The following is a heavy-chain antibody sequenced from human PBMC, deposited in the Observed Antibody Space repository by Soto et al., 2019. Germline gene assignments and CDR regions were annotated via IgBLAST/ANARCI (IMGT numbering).Heavy chain of an antibody. V-gene: IGHV1-46*01. CDR3: ATSASTMVTPGPFDY. J-gene: IGHJ4*02. D-gene: IGHD5-12*01. CDR2: INPILDTT. Sequence: GASVKVSCKASGYTFTTYYIHWVRQAPGHGLEWMGIINPILDTTTYAQNFQGRLTITADEFTGTAHMELSSLTSVDTAVYYCATSASTMVTPGPFDYWGQGTLVTVSS. CDR1: GYTFTTYY.